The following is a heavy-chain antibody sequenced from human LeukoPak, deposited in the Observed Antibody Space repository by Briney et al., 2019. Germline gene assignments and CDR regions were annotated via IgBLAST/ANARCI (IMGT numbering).Heavy chain of an antibody. CDR1: GGSFSGYY. CDR3: ARAADRVTIFGVALNWFDP. CDR2: INHSGST. V-gene: IGHV4-34*01. Sequence: SETLSLTCAVYGGSFSGYYWSWIRQPPGKGLEWIGEINHSGSTNYNPSLKSRVTISVDTSKNQFSLKLSSVTAADTAVYYCARAADRVTIFGVALNWFDPWGQGTLVTVSS. D-gene: IGHD3-3*01. J-gene: IGHJ5*02.